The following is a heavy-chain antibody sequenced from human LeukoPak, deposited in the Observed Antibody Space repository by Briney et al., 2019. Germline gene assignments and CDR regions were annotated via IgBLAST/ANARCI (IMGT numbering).Heavy chain of an antibody. D-gene: IGHD4/OR15-4a*01. CDR2: IYYSESP. V-gene: IGHV4-31*03. CDR1: GGSITRGGYY. J-gene: IGHJ4*02. Sequence: SEKLSLTCNVSGGSITRGGYYWNWIRQHPGKGLEWIGYIYYSESPNYNPSPTRRITISVDTSKNQFSLNLRSVTAADTAVYYCARGSALWGYVPNGGQATSATVSS. CDR3: ARGSALWGYVPN.